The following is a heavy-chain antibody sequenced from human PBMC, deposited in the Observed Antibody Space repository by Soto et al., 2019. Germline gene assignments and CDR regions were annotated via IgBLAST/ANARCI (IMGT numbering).Heavy chain of an antibody. CDR3: AKEIVVPAAI. Sequence: GSLRLSCAGSGFTFSSYAMSWVRQAPGKGLEWVSAISGSGDNTYYADSVKGRFTISRDNSKNTLYLQINSLRAEDTAVYYCAKEIVVPAAIGGQGTLVTVSS. CDR2: ISGSGDNT. J-gene: IGHJ4*02. CDR1: GFTFSSYA. V-gene: IGHV3-23*01. D-gene: IGHD2-2*01.